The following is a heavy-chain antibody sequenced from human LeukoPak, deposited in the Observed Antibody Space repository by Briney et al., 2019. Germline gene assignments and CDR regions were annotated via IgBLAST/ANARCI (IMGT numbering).Heavy chain of an antibody. CDR1: RFTFSSYS. Sequence: GGSLRLSCAAFRFTFSSYSMNWVRQAPGKGLEWVSGISGHGDITYYADSVKGRFTISRDNSRNTVYLQMNSLRAEDTAVYYCANDLGWIQLNLGRGQGTLVTVSS. V-gene: IGHV3-23*01. CDR3: ANDLGWIQLNLG. CDR2: ISGHGDIT. J-gene: IGHJ4*02. D-gene: IGHD5-18*01.